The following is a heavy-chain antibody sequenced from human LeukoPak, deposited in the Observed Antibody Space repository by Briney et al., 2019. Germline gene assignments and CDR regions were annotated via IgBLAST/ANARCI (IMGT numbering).Heavy chain of an antibody. Sequence: RPGRSLRLSCAASGFTFSSNAMYWVRQAPGKGLEWVAVISYDGRNKYYADSVKGRFTISRDNSKNTLYLQMNSLRAEDTAVYYCAKGGPMIDSRNWFDPWGQGTLVTVSS. V-gene: IGHV3-30*04. J-gene: IGHJ5*02. D-gene: IGHD3-22*01. CDR2: ISYDGRNK. CDR1: GFTFSSNA. CDR3: AKGGPMIDSRNWFDP.